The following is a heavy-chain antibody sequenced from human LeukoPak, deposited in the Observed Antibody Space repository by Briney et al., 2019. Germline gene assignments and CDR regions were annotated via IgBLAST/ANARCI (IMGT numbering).Heavy chain of an antibody. Sequence: PGGSLRLSCAASGFAFSSYAMSWVRQAPGKGLEWVSVIVGGSTIYADSVKGRFTISRDNSKNTLYLQMNSLRAEDTAVYYCAKVKGTVSWSLDYWGQGTLVTVSS. D-gene: IGHD2-15*01. J-gene: IGHJ4*02. CDR1: GFAFSSYA. CDR3: AKVKGTVSWSLDY. CDR2: IVGGST. V-gene: IGHV3-23*01.